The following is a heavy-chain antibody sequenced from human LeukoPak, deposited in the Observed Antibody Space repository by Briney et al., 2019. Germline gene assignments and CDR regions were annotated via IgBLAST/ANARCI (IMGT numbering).Heavy chain of an antibody. V-gene: IGHV4-4*07. J-gene: IGHJ1*01. CDR1: GGSFSGYY. CDR3: AREFQH. Sequence: KASETLSLTCAVYGGSFSGYYWSWIRQPAGKGLEWIGRIYTSGNTNYNPSLKSRVTISVDTSKNQFSLQLSSVTAADTAVYYCAREFQHWGQGTLVTVSS. CDR2: IYTSGNT.